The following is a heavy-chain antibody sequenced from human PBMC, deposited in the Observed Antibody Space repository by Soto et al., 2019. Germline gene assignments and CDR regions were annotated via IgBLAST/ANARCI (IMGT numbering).Heavy chain of an antibody. V-gene: IGHV1-69*13. CDR3: ARGLRAVAGSFIRFDP. CDR1: GGTFSSYA. D-gene: IGHD6-19*01. J-gene: IGHJ5*02. CDR2: IIPIFGTA. Sequence: SVKVSCKASGGTFSSYAISWVRQAPGQGLEWMGGIIPIFGTANYAQKFQGRVTITADESTSTAYMELSSLRSEDTAVYYCARGLRAVAGSFIRFDPWGQGTLVTVSS.